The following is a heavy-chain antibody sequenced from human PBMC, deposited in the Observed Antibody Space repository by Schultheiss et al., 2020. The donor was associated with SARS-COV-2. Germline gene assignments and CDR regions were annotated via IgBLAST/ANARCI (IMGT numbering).Heavy chain of an antibody. J-gene: IGHJ5*02. D-gene: IGHD1-1*01. V-gene: IGHV1-2*02. CDR2: MNPNSGNT. CDR1: GYTFTGYY. CDR3: ARDANAFDP. Sequence: GESLKISCKASGYTFTGYYMHWVRQAPGQGLEWMGWMNPNSGNTGYAQKFQGRVTMTRDTSISTAYMELSRLRSDDTAVYYCARDANAFDPWGQGTLVTVSS.